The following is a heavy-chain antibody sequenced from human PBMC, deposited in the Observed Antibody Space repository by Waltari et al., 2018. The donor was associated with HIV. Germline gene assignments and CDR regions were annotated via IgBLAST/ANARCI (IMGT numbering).Heavy chain of an antibody. CDR3: ARLRFHSLYYFDS. D-gene: IGHD3-16*01. V-gene: IGHV4-39*01. CDR1: GASISSSPYY. Sequence: QLHLQESGPGLVKPSETLSPPCSVSGASISSSPYYWSWTHQPPGKGLVWIGAIYYRGTAYYNPSVKSRVSASLDASKNELSLKLTSVTATDTALYYCARLRFHSLYYFDSWGPGILVTVSS. CDR2: IYYRGTA. J-gene: IGHJ4*02.